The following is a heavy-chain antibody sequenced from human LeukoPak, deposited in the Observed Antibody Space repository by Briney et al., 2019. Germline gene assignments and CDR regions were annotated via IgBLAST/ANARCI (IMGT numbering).Heavy chain of an antibody. CDR2: IIPIFGTA. Sequence: ASVKVSCKASGDTFSSYAISWVRQAPGQGLEWMGGIIPIFGTANYAQKFQGRVTITADESTSTAYMELSSLRSEDTAVYYCARDQDGSYFQGWFDPWGQGTLVTVSS. J-gene: IGHJ5*02. CDR3: ARDQDGSYFQGWFDP. CDR1: GDTFSSYA. V-gene: IGHV1-69*13. D-gene: IGHD1-26*01.